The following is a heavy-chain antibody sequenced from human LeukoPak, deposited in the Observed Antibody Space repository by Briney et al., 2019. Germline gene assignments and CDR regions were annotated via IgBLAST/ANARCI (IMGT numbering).Heavy chain of an antibody. J-gene: IGHJ3*02. CDR3: ARDIGKSDDAGGGAFDI. Sequence: SETLSLTCTVSGGSISSYYWSWIRQPPGKGLEWIGYIYYSGSTNYNPSLKSRVTISVDTSKNQFSLKLSSVTAADTAVYYCARDIGKSDDAGGGAFDIWGRGTMVTVSS. CDR2: IYYSGST. V-gene: IGHV4-59*01. CDR1: GGSISSYY. D-gene: IGHD2-8*02.